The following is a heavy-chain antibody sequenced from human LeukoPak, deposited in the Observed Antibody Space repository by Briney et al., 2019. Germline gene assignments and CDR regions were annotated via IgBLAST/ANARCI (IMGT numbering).Heavy chain of an antibody. V-gene: IGHV3-9*01. Sequence: GRSLRLSCAASGFTFDDYAMHWVRHAPGKGLEWVSGISWNSGSIGYADSVKGRFTISRDNSKNTLYLQMNSLRAEDTAVYYCAILHVDTAMVRVDAFDIWGQGTMVTVSS. J-gene: IGHJ3*02. CDR2: ISWNSGSI. D-gene: IGHD5-18*01. CDR1: GFTFDDYA. CDR3: AILHVDTAMVRVDAFDI.